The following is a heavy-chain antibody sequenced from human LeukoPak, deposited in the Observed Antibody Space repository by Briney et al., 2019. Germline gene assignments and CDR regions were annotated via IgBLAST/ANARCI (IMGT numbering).Heavy chain of an antibody. V-gene: IGHV4-4*02. CDR1: GGSISTTNW. J-gene: IGHJ4*02. CDR2: VHLSGRT. Sequence: SETLSLTCGISGGSISTTNWWTWVRPPPGEGLEWIGEVHLSGRTHYNPSLESRVTMSVDMSENHISLRLTSVTAADTAVYYCAREGGPYRPLDYSGQGTLVTVSS. CDR3: AREGGPYRPLDY.